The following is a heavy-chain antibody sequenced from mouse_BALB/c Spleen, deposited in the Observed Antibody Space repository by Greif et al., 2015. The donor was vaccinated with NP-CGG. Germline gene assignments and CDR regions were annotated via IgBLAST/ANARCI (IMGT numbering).Heavy chain of an antibody. CDR3: ARSRLTATYAMDY. CDR1: GYAFSSYW. D-gene: IGHD1-2*01. Sequence: VMLVESGAELVRPGSSVKISCKASGYAFSSYWMNWVKQRPGQGLEWIGQIYPGDGDTNYNGKFKGKATLTADKSSSTAYMQLSSLTSEDSAVYFCARSRLTATYAMDYWGQGTSVTVSS. V-gene: IGHV1-80*01. CDR2: IYPGDGDT. J-gene: IGHJ4*01.